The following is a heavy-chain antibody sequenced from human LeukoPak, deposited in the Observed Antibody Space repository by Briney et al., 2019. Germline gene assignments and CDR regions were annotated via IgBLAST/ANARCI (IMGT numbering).Heavy chain of an antibody. CDR1: GGSFSGYY. D-gene: IGHD1-26*01. CDR2: INQSGST. CDR3: ARVYWSKKVGATNADY. V-gene: IGHV4-34*01. Sequence: SETLSLTCPVYGGSFSGYYWSWIRQPPGKGLEWIGEINQSGSTNYNPSLKSRVTISVDTSKNQFSLKLSSVAAADTAVYYCARVYWSKKVGATNADYWGQGTLVTVSS. J-gene: IGHJ4*02.